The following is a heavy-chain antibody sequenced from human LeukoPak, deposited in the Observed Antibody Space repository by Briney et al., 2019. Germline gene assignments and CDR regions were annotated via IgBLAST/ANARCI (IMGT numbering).Heavy chain of an antibody. Sequence: KTSETLSLTCAVSGGSISSGGYSWSWIRQPPGKGLEWIGYIYHSGSTYYNPSLKSRVTISVDRSKNQFSLKLSSVTAADTAVYYCARAEGSGYSVDYWGQGTLVTVSS. CDR3: ARAEGSGYSVDY. V-gene: IGHV4-30-2*01. CDR2: IYHSGST. CDR1: GGSISSGGYS. J-gene: IGHJ4*02. D-gene: IGHD3-3*01.